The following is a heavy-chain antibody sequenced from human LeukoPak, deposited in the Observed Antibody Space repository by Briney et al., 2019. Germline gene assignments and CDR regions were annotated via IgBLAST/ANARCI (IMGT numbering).Heavy chain of an antibody. V-gene: IGHV3-23*01. CDR2: ISGSGDST. J-gene: IGHJ5*02. Sequence: GGSLRLSCAASGFTFSSYAMSCVRQAPGKGLEWVSGISGSGDSTYYADSVKGRFTISRDNSKNTLYLQMNSLRAEDTAVYYCAKNLDSSTWCRFDPWGQGTLVTVSS. CDR1: GFTFSSYA. D-gene: IGHD6-13*01. CDR3: AKNLDSSTWCRFDP.